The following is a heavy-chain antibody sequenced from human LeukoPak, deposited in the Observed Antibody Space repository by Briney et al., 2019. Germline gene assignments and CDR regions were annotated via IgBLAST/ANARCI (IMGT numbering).Heavy chain of an antibody. CDR2: ISSSSSYI. Sequence: PGGSLRLSCAASGFTFSSYSMNWVRQAPGKGLEWVSSISSSSSYIYYADSVKGRFTISRDNAKNSLYLQMNSLRAEDTALYYCAKDKGGHGAFDIWGQGTMVTVSS. V-gene: IGHV3-21*04. CDR1: GFTFSSYS. J-gene: IGHJ3*02. D-gene: IGHD5-12*01. CDR3: AKDKGGHGAFDI.